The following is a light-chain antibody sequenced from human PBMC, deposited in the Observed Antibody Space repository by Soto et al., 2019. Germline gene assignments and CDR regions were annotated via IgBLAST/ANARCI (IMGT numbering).Light chain of an antibody. CDR3: QQYANLPLT. J-gene: IGKJ4*01. CDR1: QGISDY. Sequence: DIPMTQSPSSLSAFVGDRVTITCQASQGISDYLNWYQQTPGKAPKILIYDASNLAAGVPSRFSGSGSGTNFTLTISSLQPEDIATYHCQQYANLPLTFGGGAKVEVK. CDR2: DAS. V-gene: IGKV1-33*01.